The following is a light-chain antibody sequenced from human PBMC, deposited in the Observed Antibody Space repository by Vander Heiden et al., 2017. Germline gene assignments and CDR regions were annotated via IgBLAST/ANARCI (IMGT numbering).Light chain of an antibody. CDR2: AAS. CDR1: QGINNY. J-gene: IGKJ3*01. CDR3: QQFYSYPHA. Sequence: DIQLTQSPSFLSASVGDRVTITCRASQGINNYLVWYQQKPGKAPKLLIYAASTLQSGVPSRFSGSGSGTEFTLTISSLQPEDFATYYCQQFYSYPHAFGHGTKVDI. V-gene: IGKV1-9*01.